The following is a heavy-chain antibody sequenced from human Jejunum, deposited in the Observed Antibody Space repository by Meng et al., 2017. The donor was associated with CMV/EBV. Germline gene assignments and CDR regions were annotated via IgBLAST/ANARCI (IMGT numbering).Heavy chain of an antibody. J-gene: IGHJ4*02. V-gene: IGHV3-30*02. CDR2: VQSDGSRQ. CDR1: GFSFSTFG. D-gene: IGHD3-10*01. Sequence: QVQLVESGGGVVQPGGSLRRSCAASGFSFSTFGMHWVRQAPGKGLEWVAFVQSDGSRQNYAASLKGRFTISRDNSKNALSLQMNSLRDEDTAVYYCARDTNYHYGSGGYFDSWGQGTLVTVSS. CDR3: ARDTNYHYGSGGYFDS.